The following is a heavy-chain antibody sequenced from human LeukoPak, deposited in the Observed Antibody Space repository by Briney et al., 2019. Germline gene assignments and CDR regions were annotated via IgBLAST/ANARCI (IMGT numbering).Heavy chain of an antibody. D-gene: IGHD3-10*01. CDR3: ARVRSGAFDI. J-gene: IGHJ3*02. CDR2: INPNSGGT. CDR1: GYTFTGYY. V-gene: IGHV1-2*02. Sequence: ASVKVSCKASGYTFTGYYMHWVRQAPGQGLEWMGWINPNSGGTNYAQKFQGRVTMTTDTSTSTAYMELRSLRSDDTAVYYCARVRSGAFDIWGQGTMVTVSS.